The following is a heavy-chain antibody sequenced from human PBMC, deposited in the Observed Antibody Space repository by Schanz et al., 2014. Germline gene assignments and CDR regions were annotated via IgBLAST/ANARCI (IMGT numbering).Heavy chain of an antibody. CDR3: ARGGYSSGWYDRDISHFDY. D-gene: IGHD6-19*01. Sequence: QGQLVQSGPEAKEPGASVKVSCEASRYTFNTYGLNWVRQAPGQGLEWMGWISAYTNNTNYAQKVQGRVTMTTDTSTGTAYMELRSLRSDDTAVYYCARGGYSSGWYDRDISHFDYWGQGTLVIVSS. CDR1: RYTFNTYG. J-gene: IGHJ4*02. CDR2: ISAYTNNT. V-gene: IGHV1-18*01.